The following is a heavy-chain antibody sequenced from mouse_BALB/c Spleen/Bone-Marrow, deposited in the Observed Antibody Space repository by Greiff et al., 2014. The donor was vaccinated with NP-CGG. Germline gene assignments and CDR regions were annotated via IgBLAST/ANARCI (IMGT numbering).Heavy chain of an antibody. D-gene: IGHD2-14*01. Sequence: VQLQQSGPGLVQPSQSLSITCTVSGFSLTSYGVHWVRQSPGKGLEWLGVIWRGGSTDYNAASMSRLSITKDNSKSQVFFKMNSLQADDTAIYYCAKIGTTTGAMDYWGQGTSVTVSS. J-gene: IGHJ4*01. CDR3: AKIGTTTGAMDY. V-gene: IGHV2-5*01. CDR2: IWRGGST. CDR1: GFSLTSYG.